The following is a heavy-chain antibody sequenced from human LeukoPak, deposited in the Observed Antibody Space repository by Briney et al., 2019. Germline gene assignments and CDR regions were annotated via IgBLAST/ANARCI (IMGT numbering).Heavy chain of an antibody. CDR2: ISYDGSNK. J-gene: IGHJ6*02. CDR3: AREEYSYLPEYYYYYGMDV. CDR1: GFTFSSYA. Sequence: PGGSLRLSCAASGFTFSSYAMHWVRQAPGKGLEWVAVISYDGSNKYYADSVKGRFTISRDNSKNTLYLQMNSLRAEATAVYYCAREEYSYLPEYYYYYGMDVWGQGTTVTVSS. V-gene: IGHV3-30-3*01. D-gene: IGHD5-18*01.